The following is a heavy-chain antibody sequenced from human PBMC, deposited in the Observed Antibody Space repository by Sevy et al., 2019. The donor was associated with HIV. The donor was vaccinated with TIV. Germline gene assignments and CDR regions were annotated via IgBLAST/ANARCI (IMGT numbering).Heavy chain of an antibody. D-gene: IGHD6-13*01. V-gene: IGHV3-7*01. CDR1: GFKFNSYW. Sequence: GGSLRLSCVASGFKFNSYWMLWVRQAAGKGLEWVTNINQDATANFYADSVRGRFIISRDNVRNSVSLQMNILRVEDTALYYCVRAIATVDSFWGQGTLVTVSS. J-gene: IGHJ4*02. CDR2: INQDATAN. CDR3: VRAIATVDSF.